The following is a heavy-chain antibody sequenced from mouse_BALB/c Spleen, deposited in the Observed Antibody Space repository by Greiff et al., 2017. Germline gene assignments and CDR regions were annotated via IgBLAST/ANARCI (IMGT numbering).Heavy chain of an antibody. CDR2: IKPYNGDT. D-gene: IGHD1-1*01. V-gene: IGHV1-20*02. CDR1: GYSFTGYF. Sequence: EVQLQQSGPELVKPGASVKISCKASGYSFTGYFMNWVMQSHGKSLEWIGRIKPYNGDTFYNQKFTGKATLTVDKSSSTAHMELRSLASEDSAVYYCARITTVVARGYYAMDYWGQGTSVTVSS. CDR3: ARITTVVARGYYAMDY. J-gene: IGHJ4*01.